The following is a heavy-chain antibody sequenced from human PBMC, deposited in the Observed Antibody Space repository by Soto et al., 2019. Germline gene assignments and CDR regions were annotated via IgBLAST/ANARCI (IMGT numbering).Heavy chain of an antibody. CDR2: ISPPGGTT. V-gene: IGHV3-23*01. D-gene: IGHD5-18*01. CDR3: AKDLTPIQLWPSSFDF. Sequence: GGSLRLSCVASGFTFSSFAMSWFRQAPGKGLEWVSTISPPGGTTFYADSARGRFTISRDNSKNTLYLELNSLRAEDTAIYYCAKDLTPIQLWPSSFDFWGQGTLVTVS. J-gene: IGHJ4*02. CDR1: GFTFSSFA.